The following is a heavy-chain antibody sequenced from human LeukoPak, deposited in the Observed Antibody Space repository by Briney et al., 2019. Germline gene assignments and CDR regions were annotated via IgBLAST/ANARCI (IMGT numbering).Heavy chain of an antibody. J-gene: IGHJ4*02. CDR3: ARLRWFGEFDS. Sequence: SETLSLTCTVSGGSISSSSYYWGWIRQPPGKGLEWIGSIYYSGSTYYNPSLKSRVTISVDTSKNQFSLKLSSVTAADTAVYYCARLRWFGEFDSWGQGTLVTGSS. V-gene: IGHV4-39*01. D-gene: IGHD3-10*01. CDR2: IYYSGST. CDR1: GGSISSSSYY.